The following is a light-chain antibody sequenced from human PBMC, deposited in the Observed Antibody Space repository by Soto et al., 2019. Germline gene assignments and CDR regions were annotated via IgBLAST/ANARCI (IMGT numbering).Light chain of an antibody. CDR1: SSNIGNNI. Sequence: QSVLTQAPSASGTPGQRVTISCSGSSSNIGNNIVDWYQHLPGTAPRLLIYSTTQRPSGVPDRFSASKSGTSASLAISGPQSEDVADYYCATWDDSLNAWVFGGGTKLTVL. CDR3: ATWDDSLNAWV. CDR2: STT. V-gene: IGLV1-44*01. J-gene: IGLJ3*02.